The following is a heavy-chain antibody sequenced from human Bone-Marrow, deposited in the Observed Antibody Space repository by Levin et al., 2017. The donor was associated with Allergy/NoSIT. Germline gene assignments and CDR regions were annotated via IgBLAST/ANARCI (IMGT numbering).Heavy chain of an antibody. CDR3: AKPKYFGELTNFDY. D-gene: IGHD3-10*01. CDR1: GFAFRSYP. CDR2: ISKDESQK. Sequence: LSLTCAASGFAFRSYPMHWVRQAPGRGLEWVAIISKDESQKYYGDSVEGRFTISRDNARNTLYLEMNGLRTEDTAVYYCAKPKYFGELTNFDYWGQGAQVTVSS. V-gene: IGHV3-30*18. J-gene: IGHJ4*02.